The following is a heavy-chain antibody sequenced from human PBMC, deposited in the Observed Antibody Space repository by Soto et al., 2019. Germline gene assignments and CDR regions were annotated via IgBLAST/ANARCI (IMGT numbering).Heavy chain of an antibody. J-gene: IGHJ6*03. Sequence: GGSLRLSCAASGFTFSSYSMNWVRQAPGKGLEWVSYISSSSSTIYYADSVKGRFTISRDNAKNSLYLQMNSLRAEDTAVYYCARDEMYSNYAYYYYMDVWGKGTTVTVSS. CDR2: ISSSSSTI. V-gene: IGHV3-48*01. D-gene: IGHD4-4*01. CDR3: ARDEMYSNYAYYYYMDV. CDR1: GFTFSSYS.